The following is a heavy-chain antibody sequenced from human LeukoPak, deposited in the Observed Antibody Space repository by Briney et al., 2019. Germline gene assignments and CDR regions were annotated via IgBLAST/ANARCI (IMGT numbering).Heavy chain of an antibody. D-gene: IGHD3-9*01. CDR2: INPSGGST. V-gene: IGHV1-46*01. CDR1: GYTFTSYY. Sequence: GASVKVSCKASGYTFTSYYMHWVRQAPGQGLEWMGIINPSGGSTSYAQKFQGRVTMTRDTPTSTVYMELSSLRSEDTAVYYCARQVYFDWPAYYYYGMDVWGQGTTVTASS. J-gene: IGHJ6*02. CDR3: ARQVYFDWPAYYYYGMDV.